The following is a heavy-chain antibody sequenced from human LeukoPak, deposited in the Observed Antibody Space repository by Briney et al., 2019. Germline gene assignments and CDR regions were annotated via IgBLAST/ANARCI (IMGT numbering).Heavy chain of an antibody. Sequence: SETLSLTCTVFSGSISSSSYYWGWIRQPPGKGLEWIGSIYYSGSTYYNPSLKNRITISVDTSKNQFSLKLNSVTAADTAVYYCARFLWFGELYPDYWGQGTQVTVSS. CDR1: SGSISSSSYY. D-gene: IGHD3-10*01. V-gene: IGHV4-39*01. J-gene: IGHJ4*02. CDR3: ARFLWFGELYPDY. CDR2: IYYSGST.